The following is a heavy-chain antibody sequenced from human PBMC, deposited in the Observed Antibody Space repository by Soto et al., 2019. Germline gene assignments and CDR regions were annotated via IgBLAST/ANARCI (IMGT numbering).Heavy chain of an antibody. Sequence: QVQLVQSGTEVKKPGASVKGSCKASGYTFTSYGIHWVRQAPGQRLEWMGWINAANGDTKYSPKFQGRVTITRDKSASTAYMELSRLRSEDTAVYYCVRRHVSATGIDWFDPWGQGTLVTVSS. J-gene: IGHJ5*02. CDR1: GYTFTSYG. CDR2: INAANGDT. CDR3: VRRHVSATGIDWFDP. V-gene: IGHV1-3*01. D-gene: IGHD6-13*01.